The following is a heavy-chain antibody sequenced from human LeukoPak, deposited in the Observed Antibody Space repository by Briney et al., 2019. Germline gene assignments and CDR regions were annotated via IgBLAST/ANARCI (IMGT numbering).Heavy chain of an antibody. D-gene: IGHD2/OR15-2a*01. Sequence: GGSLRPSCAASGFTFGDYDMHWVRQATGKGLEWVSAIRSIGDRFYSGSVKGRFTISRENAKNTLYLEMNSLRVGDTAVYYCARGRGFVTRKTDYWGQGTLVTVSS. J-gene: IGHJ4*02. V-gene: IGHV3-13*01. CDR3: ARGRGFVTRKTDY. CDR1: GFTFGDYD. CDR2: IRSIGDR.